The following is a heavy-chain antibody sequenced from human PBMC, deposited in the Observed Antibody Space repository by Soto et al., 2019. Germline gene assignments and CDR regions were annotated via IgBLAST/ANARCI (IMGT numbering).Heavy chain of an antibody. CDR3: ARAVAVPADFDY. CDR1: GYTFTNYA. V-gene: IGHV1-3*01. J-gene: IGHJ4*02. D-gene: IGHD6-19*01. CDR2: INAGNGNT. Sequence: ASVKVSCKASGYTFTNYAMHWVRQAPGQRLEWMGWINAGNGNTKYSQKFQGRVTITRDTSASTTYMELSSLRSEDTAVYYCARAVAVPADFDYWGQGTLVTVSS.